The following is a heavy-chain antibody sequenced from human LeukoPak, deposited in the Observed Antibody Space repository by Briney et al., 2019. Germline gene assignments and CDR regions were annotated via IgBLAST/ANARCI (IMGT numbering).Heavy chain of an antibody. CDR1: GGSISSYY. Sequence: SETLSLTCTVPGGSISSYYWSWIRQPPGKGLEWIGYIYYSGSTNYNPSLKSRVTISVDTSKNQFSLKLSSVTAADTAVYYCARGDAIVGATSDYWGQGTLVTVSS. V-gene: IGHV4-59*01. CDR3: ARGDAIVGATSDY. D-gene: IGHD1-26*01. J-gene: IGHJ4*02. CDR2: IYYSGST.